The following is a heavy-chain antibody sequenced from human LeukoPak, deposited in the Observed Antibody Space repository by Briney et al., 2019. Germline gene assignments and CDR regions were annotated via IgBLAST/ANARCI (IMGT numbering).Heavy chain of an antibody. Sequence: ASVKVSCKASGYTFTGYYMHWVRQAPGQGLEWMGWINPNSGGTNYAQKFRGRVTMTRDTSISTAYMELSRLRSDDTAVYYCARAPTAMDPFDYWGQGTLVTVSS. CDR1: GYTFTGYY. CDR2: INPNSGGT. V-gene: IGHV1-2*02. J-gene: IGHJ4*02. CDR3: ARAPTAMDPFDY. D-gene: IGHD5-18*01.